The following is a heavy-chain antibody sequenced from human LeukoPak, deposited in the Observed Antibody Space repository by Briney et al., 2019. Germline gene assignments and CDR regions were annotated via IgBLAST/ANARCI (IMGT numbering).Heavy chain of an antibody. D-gene: IGHD3-9*01. V-gene: IGHV4-61*02. J-gene: IGHJ4*02. Sequence: SETLSLTCTVSGGSISSDTYHWSWIRQPAGKGLEWIGRIHTSGITNYTPSLKSRATISADTSRNQFSLKLTSMTAADTAIYYCARAQYHFLAGYYNAFDYWGQGNVVTVSS. CDR2: IHTSGIT. CDR1: GGSISSDTYH. CDR3: ARAQYHFLAGYYNAFDY.